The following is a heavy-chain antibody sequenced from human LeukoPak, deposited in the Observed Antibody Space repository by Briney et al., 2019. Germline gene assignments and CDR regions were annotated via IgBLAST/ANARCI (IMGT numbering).Heavy chain of an antibody. V-gene: IGHV4-59*12. J-gene: IGHJ4*02. CDR2: ISYSGST. D-gene: IGHD3-22*01. CDR1: GGSISNYY. CDR3: AVTYYYDSSGPAFDY. Sequence: SETLSLTCTVSGGSISNYYWSWIRQPPGKGLEWIGYISYSGSTISNPSLKSRVTISVDTSKNQFSLKLSSVTAADTAVYYCAVTYYYDSSGPAFDYWGQGTLVTVSS.